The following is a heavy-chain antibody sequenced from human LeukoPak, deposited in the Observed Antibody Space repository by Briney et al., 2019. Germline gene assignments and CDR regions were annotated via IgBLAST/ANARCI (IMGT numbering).Heavy chain of an antibody. CDR3: ARVRSNIWSFDY. CDR2: IHYSGST. CDR1: GASISSYY. D-gene: IGHD6-13*01. J-gene: IGHJ4*02. V-gene: IGHV4-59*01. Sequence: PSETLSLTCSVSGASISSYYWSWIRQPPGKELEWIGYIHYSGSTNHNPSLKSRVTISLDTSKNQFSLKLSSVTAADTAVYYCARVRSNIWSFDYWGQGTLVTVSS.